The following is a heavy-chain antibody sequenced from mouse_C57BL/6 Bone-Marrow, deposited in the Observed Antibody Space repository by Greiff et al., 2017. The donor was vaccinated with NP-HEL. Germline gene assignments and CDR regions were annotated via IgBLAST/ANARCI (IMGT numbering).Heavy chain of an antibody. CDR1: GYTFTSYW. J-gene: IGHJ1*03. Sequence: QVQLQQPGAELVKPGASVKLSCKASGYTFTSYWMHWVKQRPGQGLEWIGMIHPNSGSTNYNEKFKSKATLTVDKSSSTAYMQLSSLTSEDSAVYYWARGGYGSSFYWYFDVWGTGTTVTVSS. V-gene: IGHV1-64*01. CDR3: ARGGYGSSFYWYFDV. D-gene: IGHD1-1*01. CDR2: IHPNSGST.